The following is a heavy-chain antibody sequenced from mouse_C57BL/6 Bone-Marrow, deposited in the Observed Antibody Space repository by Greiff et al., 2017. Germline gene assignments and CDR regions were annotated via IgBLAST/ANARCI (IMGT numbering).Heavy chain of an antibody. CDR3: TSFITTVVAHWYFDV. CDR1: GFNIKDDY. J-gene: IGHJ1*03. D-gene: IGHD1-1*01. Sequence: VQLKESGAELVRPGASVKLSCTASGFNIKDDYMHWVKQRPEQGLEWIGWIDPENGDTEYASKFQGQATITADTSSNTAYLQLSSLTSEDTAVYYCTSFITTVVAHWYFDVWGTGTTVTVSS. CDR2: IDPENGDT. V-gene: IGHV14-4*01.